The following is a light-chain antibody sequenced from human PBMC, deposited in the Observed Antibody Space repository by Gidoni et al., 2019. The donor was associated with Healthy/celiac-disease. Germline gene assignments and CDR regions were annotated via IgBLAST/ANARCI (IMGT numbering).Light chain of an antibody. CDR1: QSVSSY. CDR3: QQRSNWPYT. Sequence: EIVLTQSPATLSVSPGERATLSCRASQSVSSYLAWYQQKPGQAPMLLIYDASNRATGIPAMFSGSGSGTDFTLTISCLEPEDFSVYYCQQRSNWPYTFXXXTKLEIK. V-gene: IGKV3-11*01. CDR2: DAS. J-gene: IGKJ2*01.